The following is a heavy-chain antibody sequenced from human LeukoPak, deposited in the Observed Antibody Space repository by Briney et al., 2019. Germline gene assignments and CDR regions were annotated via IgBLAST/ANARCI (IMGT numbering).Heavy chain of an antibody. CDR2: IYYSGST. J-gene: IGHJ5*02. CDR3: ARAYYFGTENWFDP. D-gene: IGHD3-10*01. Sequence: SETLSLTCTVSGGSISSYYWSWIRQPPGKGLEWIGYIYYSGSTNYNPSLKSRVTISVDTSKNQFSLKLSSVTAADTAVYYCARAYYFGTENWFDPWGQGTLVTVSS. V-gene: IGHV4-59*01. CDR1: GGSISSYY.